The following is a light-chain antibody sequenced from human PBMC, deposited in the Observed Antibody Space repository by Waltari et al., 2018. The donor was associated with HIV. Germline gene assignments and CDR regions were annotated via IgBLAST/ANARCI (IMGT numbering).Light chain of an antibody. J-gene: IGLJ3*02. V-gene: IGLV3-1*01. CDR3: QAWDSGTIV. Sequence: SYDLTQPPSVSVSSGQPATVTCSGVTLGHKYVSWYQQRSGQSPVLVIYQDTKRPPGIPERFFGSTSENTATLTINETQPLDEAHYSCQAWDSGTIVFGGGTSLTVL. CDR1: TLGHKY. CDR2: QDT.